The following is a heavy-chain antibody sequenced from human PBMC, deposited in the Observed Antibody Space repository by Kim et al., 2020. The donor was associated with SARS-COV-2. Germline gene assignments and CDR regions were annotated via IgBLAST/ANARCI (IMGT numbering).Heavy chain of an antibody. J-gene: IGHJ4*01. CDR2: IKSKSHAT. CDR1: GFTLSNAW. V-gene: IGHV3-15*01. Sequence: GGSLRLSCVGSGFTLSNAWMSWVRQAPGKGLQWVGRIKSKSHATDYAAPVKGRFTISRDDLKNTVYLQMDSLKIEDTAVYCTAMTLVIPDALTRVGYWGQGILVAVSS. CDR3: AMTLVIPDALTRVGY. D-gene: IGHD3-16*02.